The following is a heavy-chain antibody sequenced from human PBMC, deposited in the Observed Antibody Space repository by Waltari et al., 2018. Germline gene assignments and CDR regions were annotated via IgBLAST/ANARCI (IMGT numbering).Heavy chain of an antibody. D-gene: IGHD2-2*01. J-gene: IGHJ4*02. V-gene: IGHV3-15*01. CDR1: GFPFANAW. Sequence: EVQLVQSGGGLVKPGDSLRLSCVASGFPFANAWINWGRQAPGKGLEWVGRLKSKAEGGTTDYAAPVKGRFANSRDDSKDTAYLQMNSLKTEDTAMYFCTTEGGRTWPMYWGQGTLVTVSS. CDR2: LKSKAEGGTT. CDR3: TTEGGRTWPMY.